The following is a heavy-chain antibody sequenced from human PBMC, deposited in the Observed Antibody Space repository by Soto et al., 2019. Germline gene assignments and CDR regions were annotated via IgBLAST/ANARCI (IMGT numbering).Heavy chain of an antibody. CDR1: GGSISSSSYY. CDR2: IYYSGST. CDR3: ARKGRYCSSTSCNNFDY. D-gene: IGHD2-2*01. V-gene: IGHV4-39*01. Sequence: QLQLQESGPGLVKPSETLSLTCTVSGGSISSSSYYWGWIRQPPGKGLEWIGSIYYSGSTYYNPSLKSRVTISVDTSKNQFSLKLSSVTAADTAVYYCARKGRYCSSTSCNNFDYWGQGTLGTVSS. J-gene: IGHJ4*02.